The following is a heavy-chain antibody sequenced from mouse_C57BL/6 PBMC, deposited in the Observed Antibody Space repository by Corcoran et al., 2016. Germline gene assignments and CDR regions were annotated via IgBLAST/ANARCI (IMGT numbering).Heavy chain of an antibody. Sequence: EVQLQQSGPELVKPGASVKISCKASGYTFTDYYMNWVKQSHGKSLEWIGDINPNNGGTSYNQKFKGKATLTVDKSSSTAYMELRSLTSEDSAVYYCARWREYEYDGTGYAMDYWGQGTSVTVSS. CDR1: GYTFTDYY. J-gene: IGHJ4*01. CDR2: INPNNGGT. D-gene: IGHD2-4*01. V-gene: IGHV1-26*01. CDR3: ARWREYEYDGTGYAMDY.